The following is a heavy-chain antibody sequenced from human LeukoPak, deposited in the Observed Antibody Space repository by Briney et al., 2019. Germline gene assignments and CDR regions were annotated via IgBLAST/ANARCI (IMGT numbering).Heavy chain of an antibody. CDR1: GGSISSGGYY. CDR3: ARDRVATRGSYYGMDV. CDR2: IYYSGST. D-gene: IGHD3-10*01. J-gene: IGHJ6*02. V-gene: IGHV4-31*03. Sequence: SQTLSLTCTVSGGSISSGGYYWSWIRQHPGKGLGWIGYIYYSGSTYYNPSLKSRVTISVDTSKNQFSLKLSSVTAADTAVYYCARDRVATRGSYYGMDVWGQGTTVTVSS.